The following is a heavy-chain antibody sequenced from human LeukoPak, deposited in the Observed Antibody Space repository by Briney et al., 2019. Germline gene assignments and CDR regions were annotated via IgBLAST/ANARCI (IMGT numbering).Heavy chain of an antibody. CDR3: VNQISGWVY. CDR1: GFTFSTRP. V-gene: IGHV3-64D*06. D-gene: IGHD6-19*01. Sequence: PGGSLRLSCSGSGFTFSTRPMHWVRQAPGKGLEYVSGSSANGGSTYYADSAKGRFIISRDNSKITVYLQMSSLRPEDTAMYYCVNQISGWVYWGQGTLVTVSS. J-gene: IGHJ4*02. CDR2: SSANGGST.